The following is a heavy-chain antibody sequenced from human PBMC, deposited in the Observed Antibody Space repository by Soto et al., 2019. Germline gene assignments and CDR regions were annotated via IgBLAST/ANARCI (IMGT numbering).Heavy chain of an antibody. CDR2: SRDKAQGYST. CDR3: IRATYCSDNSCYTLCFEY. V-gene: IGHV3-72*01. CDR1: VFTLSDHY. Sequence: GGSLRLSCAGSVFTLSDHYIELVRQSRGNGPERVDRSRDKAQGYSTAYAASVKGRLTTSRDESKNSVYLQMNSLKPEDTAVYYCIRATYCSDNSCYTLCFEYLGQGTLVPVSS. D-gene: IGHD2-21*02. J-gene: IGHJ4*02.